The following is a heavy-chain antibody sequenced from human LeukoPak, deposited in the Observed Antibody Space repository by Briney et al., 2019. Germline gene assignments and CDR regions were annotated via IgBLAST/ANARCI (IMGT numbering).Heavy chain of an antibody. Sequence: GGSLRLSRAASGFTFSSYSMTWDRQAPGKGLEWVSVISGSGGSTYYGDSVKGRFTISRDNSKNTLYLQMNSLRAEDTAVYYCARAAMVRGVDYFDYWGQGTLVTVSS. V-gene: IGHV3-23*01. CDR1: GFTFSSYS. D-gene: IGHD3-10*01. CDR2: ISGSGGST. CDR3: ARAAMVRGVDYFDY. J-gene: IGHJ4*02.